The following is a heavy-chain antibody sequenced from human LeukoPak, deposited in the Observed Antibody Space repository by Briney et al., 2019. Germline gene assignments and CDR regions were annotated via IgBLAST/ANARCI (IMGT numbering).Heavy chain of an antibody. D-gene: IGHD6-6*01. CDR3: ARAIRGRGSSSLDY. CDR1: GFTFSSYA. Sequence: PGRSLRLSCAASGFTFSSYAMHWVRQAPGKGLEWVAVISYDGSNKYYADSVKGRFTISRDNSKSTLYLQMNSLRAEDTAVYYCARAIRGRGSSSLDYWGQGTLVTVSS. CDR2: ISYDGSNK. J-gene: IGHJ4*02. V-gene: IGHV3-30-3*01.